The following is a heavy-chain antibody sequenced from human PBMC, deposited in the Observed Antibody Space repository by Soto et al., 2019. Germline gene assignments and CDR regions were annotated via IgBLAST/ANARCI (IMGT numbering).Heavy chain of an antibody. CDR1: GGSFSGYY. Sequence: QVQLQQWGAGLLKPSETLSLTCAVYGGSFSGYYWRWIRQPPGKGLEWIGEINHSGSTNYNPSLKSRVTMSIDTSKNQCSLKLSSVTAADTAVYFCAGDLHDGDYGAAHYWGQGTLVTVSS. V-gene: IGHV4-34*01. CDR3: AGDLHDGDYGAAHY. D-gene: IGHD4-17*01. CDR2: INHSGST. J-gene: IGHJ4*02.